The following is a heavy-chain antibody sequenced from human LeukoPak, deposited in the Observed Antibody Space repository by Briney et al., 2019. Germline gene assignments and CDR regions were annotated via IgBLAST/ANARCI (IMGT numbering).Heavy chain of an antibody. CDR3: ARLGVVPAAIGIYYYYYMDV. V-gene: IGHV5-51*01. Sequence: GASLKISCKGSGSFFTSYWIGWVRQMPGKGLGWMGIIYPGDSDNRYSPSFQGQVTISADKSISTAYLQWSSLKASDTAMYYCARLGVVPAAIGIYYYYYMDVWGKGTTVTVSS. J-gene: IGHJ6*03. CDR1: GSFFTSYW. D-gene: IGHD2-2*02. CDR2: IYPGDSDN.